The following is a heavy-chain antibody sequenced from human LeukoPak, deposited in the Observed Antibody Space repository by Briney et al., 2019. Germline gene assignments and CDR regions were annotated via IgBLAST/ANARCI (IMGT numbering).Heavy chain of an antibody. CDR2: IRYDGSNK. CDR1: GFTFSSYG. Sequence: GGSLRLSCAASGFTFSSYGMHWVRQAPGKGLEWVAFIRYDGSNKYYADSVKGRFTISRDNSKNTLYLQMNSLRAEDTAVYYCAKDGWITMIVVGAFDIWGQGTMVTVSS. D-gene: IGHD3-22*01. CDR3: AKDGWITMIVVGAFDI. J-gene: IGHJ3*02. V-gene: IGHV3-30*02.